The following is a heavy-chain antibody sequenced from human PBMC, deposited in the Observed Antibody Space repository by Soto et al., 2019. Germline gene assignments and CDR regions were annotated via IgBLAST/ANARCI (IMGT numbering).Heavy chain of an antibody. CDR2: INSDGSIT. V-gene: IGHV3-74*01. CDR3: ARVVRNYYESSGYDY. J-gene: IGHJ4*02. Sequence: EVQLVESGGGLVQPGGPLRLSGQPSGFPFNQSWMHWVRQGPGKGLVWLSRINSDGSITDYADSVKGRFTISRDNAKNTLYLQMNSLRDEDTAVYYCARVVRNYYESSGYDYWGQGALVTVSS. D-gene: IGHD3-22*01. CDR1: GFPFNQSW.